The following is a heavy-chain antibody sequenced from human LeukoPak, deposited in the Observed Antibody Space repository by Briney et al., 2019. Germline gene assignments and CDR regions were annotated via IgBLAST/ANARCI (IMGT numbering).Heavy chain of an antibody. CDR1: GFTFSSYS. CDR3: ARGGFLADIVVVPAAKPPDY. J-gene: IGHJ4*02. V-gene: IGHV3-21*01. D-gene: IGHD2-2*01. Sequence: GGSLRLSCAASGFTFSSYSMNWVRQAPGKGLEWVSSISSSSSYIYYADSVKGRFTISRDNAKNSLYLQMNSLRAEDTAVYYCARGGFLADIVVVPAAKPPDYWGQGTLVTVSS. CDR2: ISSSSSYI.